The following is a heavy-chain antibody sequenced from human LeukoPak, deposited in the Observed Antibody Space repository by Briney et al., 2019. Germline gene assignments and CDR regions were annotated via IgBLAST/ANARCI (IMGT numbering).Heavy chain of an antibody. V-gene: IGHV1-24*01. Sequence: GASVKVSCKVSGDSLSDLSMHWVRQAPGKGLEWMGGFDPEDGEAFYAQKFQGRVTITADESTSTAYMELSSLRSEDTAVYYCARDLVTTPLTGYYMDVWGKGTTVTVSS. J-gene: IGHJ6*03. D-gene: IGHD4-11*01. CDR1: GDSLSDLS. CDR2: FDPEDGEA. CDR3: ARDLVTTPLTGYYMDV.